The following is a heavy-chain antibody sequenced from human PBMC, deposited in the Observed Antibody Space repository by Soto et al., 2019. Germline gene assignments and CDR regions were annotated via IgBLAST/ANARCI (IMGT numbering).Heavy chain of an antibody. J-gene: IGHJ4*02. D-gene: IGHD3-10*01. CDR1: GFTFSSYG. V-gene: IGHV3-30*18. Sequence: GSLRLSCAASGFTFSSYGMHWVRQAPGKGLEWVAVISYDGSNKYYADSVKGRFTISRDNSKNTLYLQMNSLRAEDTAVYYCAKGVGNTYYFDYWGQGTLVTVSS. CDR2: ISYDGSNK. CDR3: AKGVGNTYYFDY.